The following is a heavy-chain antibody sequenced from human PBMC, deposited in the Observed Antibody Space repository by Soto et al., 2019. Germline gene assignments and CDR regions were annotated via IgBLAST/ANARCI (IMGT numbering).Heavy chain of an antibody. D-gene: IGHD3-22*01. CDR1: GYRFTSYG. CDR3: ARGGYYDSSGSRNYHYYGMNV. V-gene: IGHV1-18*01. Sequence: QAQLVQSGPEVKKPGASVKVSCKASGYRFTSYGISWVRQAPGQGLEWLGWVSAYDDNTKYAQTLQGRVSMSKDTSTNTAYMELRSLRSDDTAMYYCARGGYYDSSGSRNYHYYGMNVWGQGTTVTVSS. CDR2: VSAYDDNT. J-gene: IGHJ6*02.